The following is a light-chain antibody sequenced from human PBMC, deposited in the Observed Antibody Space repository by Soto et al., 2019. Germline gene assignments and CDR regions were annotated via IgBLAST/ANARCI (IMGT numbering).Light chain of an antibody. CDR2: DVS. V-gene: IGLV2-14*01. CDR1: SSDVGGYNY. Sequence: QSALTQPASVSGSPGQSITISCTGTSSDVGGYNYVSWYQQHPGKAPKLMIFDVSDRPTGVSNRFSASKSGNTASLTISGLQTEDEADYYCSSYAGSSTVLFGGGTKLTV. J-gene: IGLJ2*01. CDR3: SSYAGSSTVL.